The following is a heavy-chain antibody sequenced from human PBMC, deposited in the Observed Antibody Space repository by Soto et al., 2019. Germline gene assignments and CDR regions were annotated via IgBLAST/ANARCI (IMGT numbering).Heavy chain of an antibody. CDR1: GFSVSNNY. CDR3: AKNPGYYYDSTGYHFDY. CDR2: IYGGGNI. V-gene: IGHV3-66*01. D-gene: IGHD3-22*01. Sequence: GSLRLSCAASGFSVSNNYMSWVRQAPGKGLEWVSVIYGGGNISYADSVKGRFTVSRDNSKNTLYLQMNNLRAEDTALYYCAKNPGYYYDSTGYHFDYWGQGTLVTVSS. J-gene: IGHJ4*02.